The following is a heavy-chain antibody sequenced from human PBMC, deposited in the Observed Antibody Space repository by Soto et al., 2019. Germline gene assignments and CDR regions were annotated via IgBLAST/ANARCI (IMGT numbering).Heavy chain of an antibody. J-gene: IGHJ4*02. Sequence: VSGPTLVNPTQTLTLTCTFSGFSLTPGVGVGWIRQPPGNAPEWLALIYRPDDKRCSPSLRTRLTITKDTSKNQVVLTMTNMDPVDTGTYYCAYYGPSYFFDHWGQGTLVTVSS. CDR1: GFSLTPGVG. CDR2: IYRPDDK. V-gene: IGHV2-5*01. D-gene: IGHD3-10*01. CDR3: AYYGPSYFFDH.